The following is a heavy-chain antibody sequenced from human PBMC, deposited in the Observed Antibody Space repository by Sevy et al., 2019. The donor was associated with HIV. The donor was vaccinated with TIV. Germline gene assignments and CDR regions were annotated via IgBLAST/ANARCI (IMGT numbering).Heavy chain of an antibody. Sequence: RGCLRLSCSASEFTFSSYAMSWVRQAPGKGLERVSSISGSGRFTYYADFVEGRFIISRDNSKNTLSVQMNSLRAEDTAVYYCAKGFCSGSTCPRDYYYYGMDVWGQGTTVTVSS. CDR3: AKGFCSGSTCPRDYYYYGMDV. D-gene: IGHD2-15*01. V-gene: IGHV3-23*01. CDR2: ISGSGRFT. CDR1: EFTFSSYA. J-gene: IGHJ6*02.